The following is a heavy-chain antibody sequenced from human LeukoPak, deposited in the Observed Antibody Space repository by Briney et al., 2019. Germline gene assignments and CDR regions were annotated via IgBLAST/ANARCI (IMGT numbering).Heavy chain of an antibody. CDR1: GLTFNDYG. V-gene: IGHV3-20*04. Sequence: GESLSLSCAISGLTFNDYGMSWVRQPPGKGLEWVSGMHWIGGNATYADSVNGRFTISRDNAKNSLYQQMNSLRAEDTALDYCVRCDGGDCYRDAFDIWGQGTMVTVSS. CDR2: MHWIGGNA. D-gene: IGHD2-21*02. J-gene: IGHJ3*02. CDR3: VRCDGGDCYRDAFDI.